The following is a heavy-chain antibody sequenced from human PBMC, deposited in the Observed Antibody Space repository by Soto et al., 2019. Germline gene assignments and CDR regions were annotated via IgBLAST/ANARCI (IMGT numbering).Heavy chain of an antibody. D-gene: IGHD3-3*01. CDR3: AKEKTYYDFWSGYPAYRYFDY. CDR1: GFTFSSYA. V-gene: IGHV3-23*01. CDR2: ISGSGGST. Sequence: LRLSCAASGFTFSSYAMSWVRQAPGKGLEWVSAISGSGGSTYYADSVKGRFTISRDNSKNTLYLQMNSLRAEDTAVYYCAKEKTYYDFWSGYPAYRYFDYWGQGTLVTVSS. J-gene: IGHJ4*02.